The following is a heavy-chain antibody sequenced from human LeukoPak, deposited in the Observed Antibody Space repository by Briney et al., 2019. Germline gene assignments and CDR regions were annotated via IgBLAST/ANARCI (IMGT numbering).Heavy chain of an antibody. J-gene: IGHJ3*02. Sequence: PSETLSLTCTVSGGSISSYYWSWIRQPPGKGLEWIGYIYYSGGTNYNPSLKSRVTISVDTSKNQFSLKLSSVTAADTAVYYCARGPYSSSWSGAFDIWGQGTMVTVSS. CDR1: GGSISSYY. D-gene: IGHD6-13*01. CDR3: ARGPYSSSWSGAFDI. V-gene: IGHV4-59*01. CDR2: IYYSGGT.